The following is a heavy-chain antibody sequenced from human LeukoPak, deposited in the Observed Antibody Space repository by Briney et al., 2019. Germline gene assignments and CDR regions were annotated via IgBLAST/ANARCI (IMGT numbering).Heavy chain of an antibody. CDR3: AKDCGGDVFWWIHDAFDI. V-gene: IGHV3-74*01. J-gene: IGHJ3*02. D-gene: IGHD2-21*01. CDR1: GFTFKDSW. Sequence: HSGGSLRLSCAASGFTFKDSWMYWVRQAPGKGLVWVSCINGDGSDTNYVDSVRGRFTISRDNAKNTLYLQMNSLRAEDTAVYYCAKDCGGDVFWWIHDAFDIWGQGTMVTVSS. CDR2: INGDGSDT.